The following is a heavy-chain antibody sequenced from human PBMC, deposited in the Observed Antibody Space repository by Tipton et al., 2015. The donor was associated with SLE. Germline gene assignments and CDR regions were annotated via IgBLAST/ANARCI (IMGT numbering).Heavy chain of an antibody. Sequence: TLSLTCTVSGGSITTGSYYWSWIRQPAGKGLEWIGYIYYTGSTYYNPSLKSRVSMSVDTSKNQFSLRLSSVTAADTAVYYCARSTSRPSSYYFYGLDVWGQGTTVTVSS. CDR2: IYYTGST. J-gene: IGHJ6*02. D-gene: IGHD6-6*01. CDR3: ARSTSRPSSYYFYGLDV. CDR1: GGSITTGSYY. V-gene: IGHV4-61*09.